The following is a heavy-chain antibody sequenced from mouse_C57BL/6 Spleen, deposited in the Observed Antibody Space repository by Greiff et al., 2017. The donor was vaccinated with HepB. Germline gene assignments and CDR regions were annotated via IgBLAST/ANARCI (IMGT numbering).Heavy chain of an antibody. Sequence: VQLQQSGPELVKPGASVKMSCKASGYTFTDYNMHWVKQSHGKSLEWIGYINPNNGGTSYNQKFKGKATLTVNKSSSTAYMELRSLTSVDSAVYYYARSNDGYYGFWYYFDYWGQGTTLTVSS. D-gene: IGHD2-3*01. CDR2: INPNNGGT. V-gene: IGHV1-22*01. CDR1: GYTFTDYN. J-gene: IGHJ2*01. CDR3: ARSNDGYYGFWYYFDY.